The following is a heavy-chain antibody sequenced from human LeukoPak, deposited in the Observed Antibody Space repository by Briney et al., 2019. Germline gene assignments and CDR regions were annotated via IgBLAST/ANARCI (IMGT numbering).Heavy chain of an antibody. Sequence: ASVTVSFKSSGYTFTSYGISWVRQAPGQGLEWMGWISAYNGNTNYAQKLQGRVTMTTDTSTSTAYMELRSLRSYDTVVYYCARGPLLGMELDYWGQGALVTVSS. J-gene: IGHJ4*02. CDR2: ISAYNGNT. D-gene: IGHD7-27*01. CDR3: ARGPLLGMELDY. V-gene: IGHV1-18*01. CDR1: GYTFTSYG.